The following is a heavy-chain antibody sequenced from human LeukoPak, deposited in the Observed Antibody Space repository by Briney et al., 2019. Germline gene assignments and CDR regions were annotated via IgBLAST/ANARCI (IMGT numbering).Heavy chain of an antibody. J-gene: IGHJ4*02. CDR1: GFTFSSYA. Sequence: GGSLRLSCAASGFTFSSYAMSWVRQAPGKGLEWVSAISGSGGSTYYADSVKGRFTISRDNSKNTLCLQMNSLRAEDTAVYYCARELYCTNGVCYLGSVFDYWGQGTLVTVSS. D-gene: IGHD2-8*01. CDR3: ARELYCTNGVCYLGSVFDY. V-gene: IGHV3-23*01. CDR2: ISGSGGST.